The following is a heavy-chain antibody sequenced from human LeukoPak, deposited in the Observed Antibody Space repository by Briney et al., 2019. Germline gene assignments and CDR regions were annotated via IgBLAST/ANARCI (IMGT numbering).Heavy chain of an antibody. CDR3: ASLIAAVRGVGRYFDY. D-gene: IGHD6-13*01. V-gene: IGHV4-34*01. CDR1: GGSFSGYY. CDR2: INHSGST. Sequence: PSETLSLTCAVYGGSFSGYYWSWIRQPPGKGLEWIGEINHSGSTNYNPSLKSRVTISVDTSKNQFSLKLSSVTAADTAVYYCASLIAAVRGVGRYFDYWGQGTLVTVSS. J-gene: IGHJ4*02.